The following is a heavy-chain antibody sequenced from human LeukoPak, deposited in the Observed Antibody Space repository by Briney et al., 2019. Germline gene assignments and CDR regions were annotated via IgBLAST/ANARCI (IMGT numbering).Heavy chain of an antibody. V-gene: IGHV5-51*01. Sequence: GESLKISCQGSGYSFTTYWMGWVGQLAGKGLEEMGVIYPGDSDTRYSPSFQGQVTLSAGKSISTAYLQWGSLQASDTAMYYCVTRKYSNTWSFHYWGQGALPTDSS. D-gene: IGHD6-13*01. CDR3: VTRKYSNTWSFHY. J-gene: IGHJ4*02. CDR1: GYSFTTYW. CDR2: IYPGDSDT.